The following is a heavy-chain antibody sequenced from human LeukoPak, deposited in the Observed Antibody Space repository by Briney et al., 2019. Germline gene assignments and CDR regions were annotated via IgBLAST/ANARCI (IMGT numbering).Heavy chain of an antibody. V-gene: IGHV4-39*07. CDR1: GGSISSSSYY. CDR3: ARGGYSFAFDI. J-gene: IGHJ3*02. CDR2: IYYSEST. Sequence: SETLSLTCTVSGGSISSSSYYWGWIRQPPGEGLEWIGNIYYSESTYYNPSLKSRVTISIDKSNNQFSLKLSSVTAADTALYYCARGGYSFAFDIWGQGTMVPVSS. D-gene: IGHD5-18*01.